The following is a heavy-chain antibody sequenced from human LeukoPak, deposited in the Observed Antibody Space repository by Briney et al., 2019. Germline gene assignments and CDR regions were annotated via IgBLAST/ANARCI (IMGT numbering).Heavy chain of an antibody. Sequence: PSETLSLTCTVSGGSISSYYWSWIRQPPGKGLEWIGYIYYSGSSNYNPSLKSRVTISVDTSKNQFSLKLSSVTAADTAVYYCAGTFGGVIVAFDYWGQGTLVTVSS. CDR2: IYYSGSS. J-gene: IGHJ4*02. CDR3: AGTFGGVIVAFDY. V-gene: IGHV4-59*01. D-gene: IGHD3-16*02. CDR1: GGSISSYY.